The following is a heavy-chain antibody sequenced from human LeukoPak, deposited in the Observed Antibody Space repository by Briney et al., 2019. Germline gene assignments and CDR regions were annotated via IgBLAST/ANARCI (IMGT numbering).Heavy chain of an antibody. CDR1: GYTFTGYY. CDR2: INPNSGGT. CDR3: SYCGGDCLSGGWFDP. Sequence: ASVKVSCKASGYTFTGYYMHWVRQAPGQGLEWMGWINPNSGGTNYAQKLQGRVTMTTDTSTSTAYMELRSLRSDDTAVYYCSYCGGDCLSGGWFDPWGQGTLVTVSS. V-gene: IGHV1-2*02. D-gene: IGHD2-21*02. J-gene: IGHJ5*02.